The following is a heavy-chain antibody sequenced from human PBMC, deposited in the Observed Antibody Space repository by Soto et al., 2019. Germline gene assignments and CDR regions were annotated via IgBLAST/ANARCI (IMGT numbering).Heavy chain of an antibody. D-gene: IGHD3-10*01. CDR2: INPKSGGT. V-gene: IGHV1-2*04. J-gene: IGHJ3*02. CDR1: GYSFTDYH. CDR3: AREGGSGSYPGAFDI. Sequence: ASVKVSCKASGYSFTDYHIHWVRQAPGQGLEWLGRINPKSGGTSTAQKFQGWVTMTTDTSISTASMELTRLTSDDTAIYYCAREGGSGSYPGAFDIWGQGTMVTVSS.